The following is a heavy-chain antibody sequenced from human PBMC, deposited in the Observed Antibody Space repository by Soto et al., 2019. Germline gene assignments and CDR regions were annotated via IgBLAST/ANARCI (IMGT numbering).Heavy chain of an antibody. CDR1: GASISNDY. Sequence: QVQLRESGPGLVEPSETLSLTCTVSGASISNDYWSWIRQPPGKGLEWIGNIYNTGRTNYNPSLTRRVSFLVDTSTNQFSLKMSSVTAADTAVYYCARTGLTMSNDAFDIWGQGTTVIVSS. CDR3: ARTGLTMSNDAFDI. J-gene: IGHJ3*02. CDR2: IYNTGRT. D-gene: IGHD3-10*02. V-gene: IGHV4-59*01.